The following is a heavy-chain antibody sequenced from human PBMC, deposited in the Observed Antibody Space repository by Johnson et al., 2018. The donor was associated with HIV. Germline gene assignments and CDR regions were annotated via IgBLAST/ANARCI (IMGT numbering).Heavy chain of an antibody. D-gene: IGHD2-21*01. CDR1: GFTFSSYA. CDR2: ISYDGSNK. V-gene: IGHV3-30*04. CDR3: AREGWALAYCGGDCFLDAFDI. Sequence: QVQLVESGGGVVQPGRSLRLSCAASGFTFSSYAMHWVRQAPGKGLEWVAVISYDGSNKYYADSVKGRFTISRDNSKNTLYLQMNSLRAEDTAVYYCAREGWALAYCGGDCFLDAFDIWGQGTMVTVSS. J-gene: IGHJ3*02.